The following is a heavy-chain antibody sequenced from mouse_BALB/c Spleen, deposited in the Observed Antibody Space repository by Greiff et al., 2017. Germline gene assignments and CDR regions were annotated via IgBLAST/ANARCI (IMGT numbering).Heavy chain of an antibody. CDR1: GFTFSDYY. D-gene: IGHD1-2*01. Sequence: DVMLVESGGGLVKPGGSLKLSCAASGFTFSDYYMYWVRQTPEKRLEWVATISDGGSYTYYPDSVKGRFTISRDNAKNNLYLQMSSLKSEDTAMYYCARGTTATSDYYAMDYWGQGTSVTVSS. J-gene: IGHJ4*01. CDR2: ISDGGSYT. CDR3: ARGTTATSDYYAMDY. V-gene: IGHV5-4*02.